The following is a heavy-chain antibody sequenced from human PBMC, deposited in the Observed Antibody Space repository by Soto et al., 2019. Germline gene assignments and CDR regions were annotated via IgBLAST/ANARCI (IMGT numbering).Heavy chain of an antibody. D-gene: IGHD1-26*01. CDR2: IYPGDSDT. Sequence: GESLKISCNGSGSSPTSYWIGWVRQMPVKGLKWMGIIYPGDSDTRHSPSSQGQGTISAEQSISTAYLQWSSLKASDTAMYYRARYWRLGAPISYGMDVWGQGTTVTVAS. V-gene: IGHV5-51*01. CDR1: GSSPTSYW. J-gene: IGHJ6*02. CDR3: ARYWRLGAPISYGMDV.